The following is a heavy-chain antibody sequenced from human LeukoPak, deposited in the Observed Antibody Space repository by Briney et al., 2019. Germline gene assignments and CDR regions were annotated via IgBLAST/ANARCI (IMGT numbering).Heavy chain of an antibody. J-gene: IGHJ4*02. CDR1: GFTFSSYA. CDR3: AKVRNALRLSY. V-gene: IGHV3-23*01. Sequence: GALRLSCAASGFTFSSYAMSWVRQAPEKGLEWVSAISGSGGSTYYADSVKGRFTISRDNSKNTLYLQMNSLRAEDTAVYYCAKVRNALRLSYWGQGTLVTVSS. CDR2: ISGSGGST. D-gene: IGHD2-8*01.